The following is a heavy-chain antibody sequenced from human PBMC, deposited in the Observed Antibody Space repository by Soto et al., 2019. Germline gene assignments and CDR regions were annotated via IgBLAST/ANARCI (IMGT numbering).Heavy chain of an antibody. J-gene: IGHJ4*02. V-gene: IGHV3-9*01. CDR3: AKDSRYGYRGVDY. D-gene: IGHD5-18*01. CDR2: ISWNSGSI. Sequence: ESGGGLVPPGRSLRLSCAASGFTFDDYAMHWVRQAPGAGLEWVSGISWNSGSIAYADSVKGRFTISRDNAKNSLYLQMNSLRAEDTALYYCAKDSRYGYRGVDYWGQGTLVTVSS. CDR1: GFTFDDYA.